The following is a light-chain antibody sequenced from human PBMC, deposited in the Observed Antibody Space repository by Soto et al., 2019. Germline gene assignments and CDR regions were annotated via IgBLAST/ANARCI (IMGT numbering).Light chain of an antibody. CDR3: SSYTTITTYV. Sequence: QSVLTQPASVPGSPGQSITISCTGTSSEVGAYNHVSWYQHHPGKAPKLMIFDVSNRPSGVPNRFSGSKSGNTASLTISGLQAEDEADYYCSSYTTITTYVFGTGTKVTVL. CDR2: DVS. V-gene: IGLV2-14*03. CDR1: SSEVGAYNH. J-gene: IGLJ1*01.